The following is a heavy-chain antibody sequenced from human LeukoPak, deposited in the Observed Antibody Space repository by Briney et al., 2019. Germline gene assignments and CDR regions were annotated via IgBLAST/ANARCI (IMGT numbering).Heavy chain of an antibody. CDR3: ARIEQQLVIDY. V-gene: IGHV4-28*01. CDR2: IYYSGST. D-gene: IGHD6-13*01. J-gene: IGHJ4*02. CDR1: GYSISSSNW. Sequence: PSETLSLTCAVSGYSISSSNWWGWIRQPPGQGLEWIGYIYYSGSTYYNPSLKSRVTMSVDTSKNQFSLKLSSVTAVDTAVYYCARIEQQLVIDYWGQGTLVTVSS.